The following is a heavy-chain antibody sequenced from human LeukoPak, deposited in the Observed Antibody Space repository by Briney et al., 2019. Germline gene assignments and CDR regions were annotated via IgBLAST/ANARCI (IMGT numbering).Heavy chain of an antibody. Sequence: GGSLRLPCAASGFTFSSYAMSWVRQAPGKGLEWVSAISGSGGSTYYADSVKGRFTISRDNSKNTLYLQMNSLRAEDTAVYYCAKGHPVLRFLEWLPPYWGQGTLVTVSS. CDR2: ISGSGGST. CDR3: AKGHPVLRFLEWLPPY. V-gene: IGHV3-23*01. CDR1: GFTFSSYA. J-gene: IGHJ4*02. D-gene: IGHD3-3*01.